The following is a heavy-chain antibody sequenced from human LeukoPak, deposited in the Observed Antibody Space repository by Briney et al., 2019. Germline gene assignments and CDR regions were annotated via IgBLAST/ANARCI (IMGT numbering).Heavy chain of an antibody. Sequence: PGGSLRLSCAASGFTFSNAWMSWVRQAPGKGLEWVGRIKSKTDGGTTDYAAPVKGRFTISRDDSKNTLYLQMNSLKTEDTAVYYCTTYHGSGYYFDYWGQGTLVTVSS. D-gene: IGHD3-10*01. CDR2: IKSKTDGGTT. J-gene: IGHJ4*02. V-gene: IGHV3-15*01. CDR3: TTYHGSGYYFDY. CDR1: GFTFSNAW.